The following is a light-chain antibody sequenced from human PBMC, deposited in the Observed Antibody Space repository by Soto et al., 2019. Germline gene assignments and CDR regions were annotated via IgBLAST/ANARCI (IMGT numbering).Light chain of an antibody. Sequence: EIVFTQSPGTLSLSPGERATLSCRAGQSVSSSYLAWYQQKPGQAPSLLIYGASRRATGIPDRFSGSGSGTDFTLTISRLEPEDFAVYYCQQYDSSPITFGQGTRLEI. CDR1: QSVSSSY. CDR2: GAS. J-gene: IGKJ5*01. V-gene: IGKV3-20*01. CDR3: QQYDSSPIT.